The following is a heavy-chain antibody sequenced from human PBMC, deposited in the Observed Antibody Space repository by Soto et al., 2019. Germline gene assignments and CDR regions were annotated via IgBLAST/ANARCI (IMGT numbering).Heavy chain of an antibody. V-gene: IGHV4-31*03. CDR3: AREGCSSTSCSTAVDP. J-gene: IGHJ5*02. Sequence: PAETLSLTCTVSGGSISGCGYYWSWIRQHPGKGLEWFGYIYYSGSTYYNPSLKSRVTISVDTSKNQFSLKLSSVTAADRAVYYCAREGCSSTSCSTAVDPWGQGTLVTVSS. CDR2: IYYSGST. D-gene: IGHD2-2*01. CDR1: GGSISGCGYY.